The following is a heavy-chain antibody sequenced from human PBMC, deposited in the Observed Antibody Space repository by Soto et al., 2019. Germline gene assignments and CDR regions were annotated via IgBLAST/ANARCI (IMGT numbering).Heavy chain of an antibody. CDR2: ISWNSGTI. J-gene: IGHJ6*02. Sequence: EVQLVESGGGLVQPGRSLRLSCAASGFTFDDYAMHWVRQAPGKGLEWVSGISWNSGTIVYADSVKGRFTISRDNAKNYLSXQMNSLRGEDTALYYCAKDMRGGSSSSRYYYGLDVWGQGTTVTVSS. CDR1: GFTFDDYA. D-gene: IGHD6-13*01. V-gene: IGHV3-9*01. CDR3: AKDMRGGSSSSRYYYGLDV.